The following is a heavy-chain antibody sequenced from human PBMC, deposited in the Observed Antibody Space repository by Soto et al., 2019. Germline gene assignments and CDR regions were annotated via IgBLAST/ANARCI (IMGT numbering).Heavy chain of an antibody. CDR3: AHRRRYSSSWSY. J-gene: IGHJ4*02. D-gene: IGHD6-13*01. CDR1: GFSLSTSGVG. CDR2: IYWNDDK. V-gene: IGHV2-5*01. Sequence: QITLKESGPPLVKPTQTLTLTCTFSGFSLSTSGVGVGWIRQPPGKALEWLALIYWNDDKRYSPSLKSRLTITKDTSKNQVVLTMTNMDPVDTATYYCAHRRRYSSSWSYWGQGTLVTVSS.